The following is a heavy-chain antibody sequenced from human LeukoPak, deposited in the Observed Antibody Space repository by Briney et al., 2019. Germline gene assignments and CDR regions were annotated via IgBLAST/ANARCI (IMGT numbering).Heavy chain of an antibody. CDR3: VRGVGGAWYFGF. CDR1: GYTFTNYY. J-gene: IGHJ4*02. D-gene: IGHD4-17*01. Sequence: ASVEVSCKASGYTFTNYYIHWVRQAPGQGLEWMGIINPSGGSTNYAQKFQGRVTMTRDTSTSTVYMDLSNLKSEDTAVYYCVRGVGGAWYFGFWGQGTLVTVSS. V-gene: IGHV1-46*03. CDR2: INPSGGST.